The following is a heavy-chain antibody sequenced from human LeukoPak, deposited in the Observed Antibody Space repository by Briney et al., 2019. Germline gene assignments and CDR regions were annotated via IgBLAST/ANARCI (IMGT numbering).Heavy chain of an antibody. J-gene: IGHJ4*02. CDR1: GFTFSDYG. V-gene: IGHV3-33*01. Sequence: GGSLRLSCAASGFTFSDYGMHWVRQAPGKGLEWVAVIWYDGSNKYYADSVKGRFTISRDNSRNTLYLQMNSLRAEDTAVYYCVRELPPVVQYYFNFWGPGTLVTVSS. CDR3: VRELPPVVQYYFNF. D-gene: IGHD3-22*01. CDR2: IWYDGSNK.